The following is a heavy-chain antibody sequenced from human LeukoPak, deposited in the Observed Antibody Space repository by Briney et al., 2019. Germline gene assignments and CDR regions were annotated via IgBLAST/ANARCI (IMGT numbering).Heavy chain of an antibody. CDR2: IAYDGSNK. V-gene: IGHV3-30*18. Sequence: GGSLRLSCAASGCTFSSYGMHWVRQAPGKGLEWVAVIAYDGSNKYYADSVKGRFTISRDNSKNTLYLQMNSLRAEDTAVYYCAKATTVSEGYSSTWYPYFQHWGQGTLVTLSS. CDR1: GCTFSSYG. J-gene: IGHJ1*01. CDR3: AKATTVSEGYSSTWYPYFQH. D-gene: IGHD6-13*01.